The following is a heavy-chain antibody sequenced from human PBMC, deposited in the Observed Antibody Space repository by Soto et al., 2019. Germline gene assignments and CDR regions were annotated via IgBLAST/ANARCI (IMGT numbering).Heavy chain of an antibody. J-gene: IGHJ4*02. CDR2: IIPMLDIT. D-gene: IGHD3-10*01. CDR1: GGTFSNHI. V-gene: IGHV1-69*02. CDR3: ARGPYGSGYYFDY. Sequence: SVKVSCKASGGTFSNHIITWVRQAPGQGPEWMGRIIPMLDITNYAQKFQGRVTITRDTSASTAYMELSSLRSEDTAVYYCARGPYGSGYYFDYWGQGTLVTVSS.